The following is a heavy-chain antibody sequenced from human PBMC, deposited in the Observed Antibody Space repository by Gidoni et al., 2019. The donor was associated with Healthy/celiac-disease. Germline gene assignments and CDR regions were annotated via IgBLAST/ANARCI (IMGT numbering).Heavy chain of an antibody. D-gene: IGHD1-26*01. J-gene: IGHJ4*02. CDR2: IIPIFGTA. CDR1: GTTFSSYA. CDR3: AGRIVGATSFDY. Sequence: QVQLVQSVAEVKKPGSSVKVSCKASGTTFSSYAIHWVRQAPGQGLEWMGGIIPIFGTANYAQKFQGRVTITADESTSTACMELSSLRSEDTAVYYCAGRIVGATSFDYWGQGTLVTVSS. V-gene: IGHV1-69*01.